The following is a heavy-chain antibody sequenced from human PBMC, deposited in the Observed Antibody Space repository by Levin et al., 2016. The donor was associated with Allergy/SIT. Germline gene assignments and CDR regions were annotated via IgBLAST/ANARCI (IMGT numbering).Heavy chain of an antibody. D-gene: IGHD3-10*01. J-gene: IGHJ6*03. Sequence: SETLSLTCTVSGGSISSSSYYWGWIRQPPGKGLEWIGSIYYSGSTNYNPSLKSRVTISVDTSKNQFSLKLSSVTAADTAVYYCARGRMVRGVIISPSYMDVWGKGTTVTVSS. CDR3: ARGRMVRGVIISPSYMDV. V-gene: IGHV4-39*07. CDR2: IYYSGST. CDR1: GGSISSSSYY.